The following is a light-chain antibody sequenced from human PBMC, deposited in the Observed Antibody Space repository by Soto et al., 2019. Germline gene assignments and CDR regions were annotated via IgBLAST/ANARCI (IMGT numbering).Light chain of an antibody. J-gene: IGKJ1*01. CDR3: QQYNTWTWT. Sequence: EIVLTQSPGTLSLSPGERATLSCRASQSVSRYLAWYQQRPGQPPRLLMYGASTWASGIPLRFSGSGSGTDFTLTISSLQSEDFAIYYCQQYNTWTWTFGQGTKVDIK. CDR2: GAS. V-gene: IGKV3-15*01. CDR1: QSVSRY.